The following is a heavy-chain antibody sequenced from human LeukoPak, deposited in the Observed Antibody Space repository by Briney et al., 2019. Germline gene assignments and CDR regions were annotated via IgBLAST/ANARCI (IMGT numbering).Heavy chain of an antibody. CDR2: IYYSGST. Sequence: TSETLSLTCTVSGGSISSYYWSWIRQPPGKGLEWIGYIYYSGSTNYNPSLRSRVTISVDTSKNQFSLKLSSVTAADTAVYYCARTPGSGYYYYYYYMDVWGKGTTVTISS. CDR1: GGSISSYY. J-gene: IGHJ6*03. D-gene: IGHD3-10*01. CDR3: ARTPGSGYYYYYYYMDV. V-gene: IGHV4-59*01.